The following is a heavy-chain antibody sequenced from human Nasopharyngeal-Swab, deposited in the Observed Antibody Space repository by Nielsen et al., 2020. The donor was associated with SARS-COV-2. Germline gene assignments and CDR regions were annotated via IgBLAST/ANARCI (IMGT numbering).Heavy chain of an antibody. V-gene: IGHV1-2*06. CDR2: INPNSGGT. D-gene: IGHD6-19*01. J-gene: IGHJ2*01. CDR3: ARESDSSGQWYFDL. CDR1: GYTFTGYY. Sequence: ASVKVSCKASGYTFTGYYMHWVRQAPGQGLEWMGRINPNSGGTNYAQKFQGRVTMTRDTSISTAYMELSRLRSDDTAVYYCARESDSSGQWYFDLWGCGTLVTVSS.